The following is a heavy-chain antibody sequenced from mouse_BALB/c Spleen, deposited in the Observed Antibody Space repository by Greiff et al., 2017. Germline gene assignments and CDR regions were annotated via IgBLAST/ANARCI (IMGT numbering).Heavy chain of an antibody. CDR1: GYAFTNYL. Sequence: QVQLQQSGAELVRPGTSVKVSCKASGYAFTNYLIEWVKQRPGQGLEWIGVINPGSGGTNYNEKFKGKATLTADKSSSTAYMQLSSLTSDDSAVDFCARKGLPYYAMDDWGQGTSVTVSS. D-gene: IGHD5-5*01. V-gene: IGHV1-54*01. CDR3: ARKGLPYYAMDD. CDR2: INPGSGGT. J-gene: IGHJ4*01.